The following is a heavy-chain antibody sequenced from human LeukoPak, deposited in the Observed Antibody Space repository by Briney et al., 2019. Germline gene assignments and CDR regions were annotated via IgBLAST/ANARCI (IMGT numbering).Heavy chain of an antibody. CDR1: GFTFSSYA. Sequence: GASLRLSCAASGFTFSSYAMSWVRQAPGKGLEWVSAISGSGGSTYYADSVKGRFTISRDNSKNTLYLQMNSLRAEDTALYYCAKDPVEYDFWSGYPTWGQGTLVTVSS. CDR3: AKDPVEYDFWSGYPT. J-gene: IGHJ5*02. D-gene: IGHD3-3*01. V-gene: IGHV3-23*01. CDR2: ISGSGGST.